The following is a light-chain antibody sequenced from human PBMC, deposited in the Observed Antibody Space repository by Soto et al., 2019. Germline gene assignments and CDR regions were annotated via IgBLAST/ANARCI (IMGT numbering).Light chain of an antibody. CDR3: QQSYSTPPIT. Sequence: DIQMTQSPSTLSASVGGRVTITCRASQSVGTWVAWYQQKPGKAPKLLIYKASSLESGVPSRFSGSGSGTEFTLTISSLQPDDFATYYCQQSYSTPPITFGQGTRLEIK. CDR1: QSVGTW. J-gene: IGKJ5*01. CDR2: KAS. V-gene: IGKV1-5*03.